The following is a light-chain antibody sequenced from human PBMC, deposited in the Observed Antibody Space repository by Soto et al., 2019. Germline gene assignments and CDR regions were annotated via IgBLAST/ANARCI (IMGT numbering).Light chain of an antibody. Sequence: DNKMTQSPSTLSASVGDRVTITCRASQGIDDWLAWYQQKPGKAPKLLIYRASNLETGDPSRFSGSGFGTEFTLTISSLQPDDFATYYCQEYNSYFGGGTKVEIK. V-gene: IGKV1-5*03. J-gene: IGKJ4*01. CDR1: QGIDDW. CDR3: QEYNSY. CDR2: RAS.